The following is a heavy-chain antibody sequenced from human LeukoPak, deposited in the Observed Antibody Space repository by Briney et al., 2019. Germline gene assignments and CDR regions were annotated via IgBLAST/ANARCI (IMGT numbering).Heavy chain of an antibody. V-gene: IGHV1-18*01. J-gene: IGHJ4*02. Sequence: GASVKVSCKASGYTFTSYGISWVRQAPGQGLEWMGWISAYNGNTNYAQKLQGRVTMTTDTSTSTAYMELRNLRSDDTAVYYCARAVPGYYYDSSEARFDYWGQGTLVTVSS. CDR2: ISAYNGNT. CDR3: ARAVPGYYYDSSEARFDY. CDR1: GYTFTSYG. D-gene: IGHD3-22*01.